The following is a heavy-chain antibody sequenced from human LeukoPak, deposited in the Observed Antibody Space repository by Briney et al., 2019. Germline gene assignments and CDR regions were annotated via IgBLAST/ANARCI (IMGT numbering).Heavy chain of an antibody. J-gene: IGHJ4*02. CDR2: IWYHGNEI. V-gene: IGHV3-33*01. CDR1: GFTFSSFG. D-gene: IGHD5-12*01. CDR3: VRGSGGNGYGYWGDN. Sequence: GGSLRLSCAASGFTFSSFGMHWVRKAPGKGLELVAVIWYHGNEIHYVDSVKGRFTISRDNFRNTLYLQMDSLRAEDSAVYYCVRGSGGNGYGYWGDNWGQGTLVTVSS.